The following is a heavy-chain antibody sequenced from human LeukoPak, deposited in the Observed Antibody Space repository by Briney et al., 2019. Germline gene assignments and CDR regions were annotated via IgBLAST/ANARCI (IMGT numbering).Heavy chain of an antibody. J-gene: IGHJ4*02. CDR2: FDPEDGET. Sequence: RVASVEVSCKVSGYTLTELSMHWVRQAPGKGLEWMGGFDPEDGETIYAQKFQGRVTMTEDTSTDTAYMELSSLRSEDTAVYYCATAVKGPLYSNYQLDYWGQGTLVTVSS. D-gene: IGHD4-11*01. CDR1: GYTLTELS. CDR3: ATAVKGPLYSNYQLDY. V-gene: IGHV1-24*01.